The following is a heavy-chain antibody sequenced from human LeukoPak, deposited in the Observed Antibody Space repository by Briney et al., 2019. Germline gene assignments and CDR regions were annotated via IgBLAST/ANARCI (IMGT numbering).Heavy chain of an antibody. CDR2: IYPGDSDT. CDR3: ARSSGYCSGGSCYSFYWFDP. V-gene: IGHV5-51*01. J-gene: IGHJ5*02. Sequence: GESLKISCKGSGYSFTSYWIGWVRQMPGKGLEWMGIIYPGDSDTRYSPSFQGQVIISADKSISTAYLQWSSLKASDTAMYYCARSSGYCSGGSCYSFYWFDPWGQGTLVTVSS. CDR1: GYSFTSYW. D-gene: IGHD2-15*01.